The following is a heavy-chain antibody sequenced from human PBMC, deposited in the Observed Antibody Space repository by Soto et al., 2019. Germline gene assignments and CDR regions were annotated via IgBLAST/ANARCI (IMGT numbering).Heavy chain of an antibody. Sequence: PGGSLRLSCAASGFTFSSYAMSWVRQAPGKGLEWVSAISGSGGSTYYADSVKGRFTISRDNSKNTLYLQMNSLRAEDTAVYYCAKDNTVAIDYYDNPDAFDIWGQGTMVTVSS. CDR3: AKDNTVAIDYYDNPDAFDI. V-gene: IGHV3-23*01. J-gene: IGHJ3*02. D-gene: IGHD3-22*01. CDR2: ISGSGGST. CDR1: GFTFSSYA.